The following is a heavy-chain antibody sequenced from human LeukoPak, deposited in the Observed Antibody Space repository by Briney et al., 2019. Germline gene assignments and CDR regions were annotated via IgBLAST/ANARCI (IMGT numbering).Heavy chain of an antibody. CDR1: GFTFSNYA. CDR3: AKEFRSQTFDY. V-gene: IGHV3-23*01. J-gene: IGHJ4*02. Sequence: PGGSLRLSCAASGFTFSNYAMSWVRQAPGKGLEWVSAISDSGGHSTYYADSVKGQFTISRDDSKNTLYLQMNGLRAEDTAVYYCAKEFRSQTFDYWGQGTLVTVSS. CDR2: ISDSGGHST.